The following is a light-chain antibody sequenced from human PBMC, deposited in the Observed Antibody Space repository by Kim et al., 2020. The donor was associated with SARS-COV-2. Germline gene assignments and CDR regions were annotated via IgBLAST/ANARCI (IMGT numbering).Light chain of an antibody. Sequence: DIQMTQSPSSLSASIGDRVTITCRASQSISRHFNWYQKRPGEAPKLLIYGASNLQSGVPSRFSGSGSATDFTLTISSLQPEDFATYYCQQIYSSPPTFGQGTKVDIK. CDR2: GAS. J-gene: IGKJ1*01. V-gene: IGKV1-39*01. CDR1: QSISRH. CDR3: QQIYSSPPT.